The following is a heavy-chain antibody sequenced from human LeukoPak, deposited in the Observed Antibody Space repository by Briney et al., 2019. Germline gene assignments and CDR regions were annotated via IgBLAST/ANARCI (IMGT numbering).Heavy chain of an antibody. D-gene: IGHD5-18*01. CDR2: ISFDGTDK. CDR1: GFTFSNYG. V-gene: IGHV3-30*18. J-gene: IGHJ4*02. CDR3: AKALGTGYTYGPPLDS. Sequence: PGGSLRLSCAASGFTFSNYGMHWVRQAPGKGLEWVAVISFDGTDKYYADSVKGRLNISRDNPKNTLYLQMNSLRGEDTAVYYCAKALGTGYTYGPPLDSWGQGTLVTVSS.